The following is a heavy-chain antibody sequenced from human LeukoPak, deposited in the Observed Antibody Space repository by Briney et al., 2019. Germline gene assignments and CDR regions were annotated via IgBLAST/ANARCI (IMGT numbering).Heavy chain of an antibody. Sequence: PWETLFLTCGVYGGHCFGYYWSWIRQHPGRGLLGSGEINHRGSTNYNPSLKSRVTISVDTSKNQFSLKLSSVTAADTAVYYCARDDYGDYGRWGQGTLVTVSS. D-gene: IGHD4-17*01. V-gene: IGHV4-34*01. CDR3: ARDDYGDYGR. CDR2: INHRGST. CDR1: GGHCFGYY. J-gene: IGHJ4*02.